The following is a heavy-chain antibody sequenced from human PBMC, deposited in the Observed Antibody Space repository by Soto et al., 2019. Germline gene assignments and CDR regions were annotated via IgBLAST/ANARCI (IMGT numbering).Heavy chain of an antibody. CDR1: GFTFSSYG. CDR3: AKGLLGPGRAYGMDV. CDR2: ISYDGSNK. J-gene: IGHJ6*02. V-gene: IGHV3-30*18. D-gene: IGHD7-27*01. Sequence: ESGGGVVQPGRSLRLSCAASGFTFSSYGMHWVRQAPGKGLEWVAVISYDGSNKYYADSVKGRFTISRDNSKNTLYLQMNSLRAEDTAVYYCAKGLLGPGRAYGMDVWGQGTTVTVSS.